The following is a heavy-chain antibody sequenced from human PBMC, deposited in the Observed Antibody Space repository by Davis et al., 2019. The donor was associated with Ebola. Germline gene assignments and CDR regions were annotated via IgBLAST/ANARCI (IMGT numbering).Heavy chain of an antibody. Sequence: GGSLRLSCAASGFVFRNYVMSWVRQAPGKGLEWVADISYDGRTKYYADSVKGRFTVSRDYSNNTLYLQINSLRAEDTAVYYCARGYYDSTGNRYFDFWGRGTLVTVSS. CDR1: GFVFRNYV. D-gene: IGHD3-22*01. J-gene: IGHJ2*01. CDR2: ISYDGRTK. V-gene: IGHV3-30*03. CDR3: ARGYYDSTGNRYFDF.